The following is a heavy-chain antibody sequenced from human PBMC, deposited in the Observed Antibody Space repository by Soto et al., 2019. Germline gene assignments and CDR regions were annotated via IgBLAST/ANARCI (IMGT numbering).Heavy chain of an antibody. D-gene: IGHD6-13*01. Sequence: PGGSLRLSCAASGFTFSSYAMSWVRQAPGKGLEWVSAISGSGGSTYYADSVKGRFTISRDNSKNTLYLKMNSRRAEDTAVYYCANREEIREQQRVSYFAYWGQGTLVTVSS. J-gene: IGHJ4*02. CDR2: ISGSGGST. CDR1: GFTFSSYA. CDR3: ANREEIREQQRVSYFAY. V-gene: IGHV3-23*01.